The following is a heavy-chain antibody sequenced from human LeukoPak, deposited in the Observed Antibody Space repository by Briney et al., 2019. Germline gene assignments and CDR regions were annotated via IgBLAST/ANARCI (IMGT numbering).Heavy chain of an antibody. CDR2: IYYSGST. J-gene: IGHJ4*02. V-gene: IGHV4-39*01. CDR3: ARLDYYGSGSIDY. D-gene: IGHD3-10*01. CDR1: GGSISSSSYY. Sequence: SETLSLTCTVSGGSISSSSYYWGWIRQPPGKGLEWIGSIYYSGSTYYNPSLKSRVTIFVDTSKNQFSLKLSSVTAADTAVYYCARLDYYGSGSIDYWGQGTLVTVSS.